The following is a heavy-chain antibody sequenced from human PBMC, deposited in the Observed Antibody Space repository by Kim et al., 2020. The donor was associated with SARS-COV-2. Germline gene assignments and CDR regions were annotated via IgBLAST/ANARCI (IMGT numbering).Heavy chain of an antibody. CDR3: ARDPREWLQYTANWYFDL. CDR2: IYYSGST. CDR1: GGSISSYY. D-gene: IGHD3-3*01. J-gene: IGHJ2*01. Sequence: SETPSLTCTVSGGSISSYYWSWIRQPPGKGLEWIGYIYYSGSTNYNPSLKSRVTISVDTSKNQFSLKLSSVTAADTAVYYCARDPREWLQYTANWYFDLWGRGTLVTVSS. V-gene: IGHV4-59*01.